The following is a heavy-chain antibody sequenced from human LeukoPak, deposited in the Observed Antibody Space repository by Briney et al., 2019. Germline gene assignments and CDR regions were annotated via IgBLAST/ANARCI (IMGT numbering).Heavy chain of an antibody. CDR2: IYYSGST. CDR3: ARHRGYSYGPDY. Sequence: SETLSLTCTVSGGSISSSSYYWGWIRQPPGKGLEWIGYIYYSGSTNYNPSLKSRVTISVDTSKNQFSLKLSSVTAADTAVYYCARHRGYSYGPDYWGQGTLVTVSS. CDR1: GGSISSSSYY. V-gene: IGHV4-61*05. J-gene: IGHJ4*02. D-gene: IGHD5-18*01.